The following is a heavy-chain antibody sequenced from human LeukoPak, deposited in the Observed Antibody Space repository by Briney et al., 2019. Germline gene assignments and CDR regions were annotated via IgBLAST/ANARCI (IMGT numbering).Heavy chain of an antibody. CDR3: ARNTPDFGTHQRFDP. D-gene: IGHD3-10*01. J-gene: IGHJ5*02. Sequence: SETLSLTCAISGEPFSGYYWGWIRQPPGKGLELIGEINRNGNTDYNPSLKSRVSMSIDTSKNQFSLQLNSVTPEDTAVYYCARNTPDFGTHQRFDPWGQGTLVTVSS. CDR1: GEPFSGYY. V-gene: IGHV4-34*01. CDR2: INRNGNT.